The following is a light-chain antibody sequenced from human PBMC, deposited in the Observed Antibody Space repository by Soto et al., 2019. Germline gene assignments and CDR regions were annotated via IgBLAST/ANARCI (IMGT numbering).Light chain of an antibody. CDR2: SNN. CDR3: AAWDDSLNCVV. Sequence: QPVLSQPPSASGTPGQRVTISCSGSSSNIGRNTVNWYQQLPRAAPKLLIYSNNQRPSGVPDRFSGSKSGTSASLAISGLQSEDEADYYCAAWDDSLNCVVFGGGTKVTVL. CDR1: SSNIGRNT. J-gene: IGLJ2*01. V-gene: IGLV1-44*01.